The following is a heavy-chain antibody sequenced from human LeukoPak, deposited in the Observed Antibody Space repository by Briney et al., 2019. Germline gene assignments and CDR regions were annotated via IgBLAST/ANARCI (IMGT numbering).Heavy chain of an antibody. V-gene: IGHV3-7*01. J-gene: IGHJ6*02. CDR1: GFTFSSYW. CDR3: ARDSSSWYSLDYGMDV. CDR2: IKQDGSEK. Sequence: PGGSLRLSCAASGFTFSSYWMSWVRQAPGKGLEWVANIKQDGSEKYYVDSAKGRFTISRDNAKNSLYLQMNSLRAEDTAVYYCARDSSSWYSLDYGMDVWGQGTTVTVSS. D-gene: IGHD6-13*01.